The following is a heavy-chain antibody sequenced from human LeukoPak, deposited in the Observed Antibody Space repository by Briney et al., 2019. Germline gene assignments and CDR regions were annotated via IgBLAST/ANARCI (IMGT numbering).Heavy chain of an antibody. CDR3: ARDLNWEQVDS. J-gene: IGHJ4*02. V-gene: IGHV3-74*03. CDR2: IIGDVSVT. CDR1: GFTFSGHW. Sequence: HTGGSLRLSCAASGFTFSGHWMYWLRQAPGKGLAWVSRIIGDVSVTKYAGAMKGRFTICRDNARHIVYVQMDSLRQGDLVLYYCARDLNWEQVDSWGQGNLVTVSS. D-gene: IGHD7-27*01.